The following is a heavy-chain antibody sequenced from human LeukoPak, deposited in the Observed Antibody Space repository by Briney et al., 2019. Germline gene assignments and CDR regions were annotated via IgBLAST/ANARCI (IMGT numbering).Heavy chain of an antibody. CDR1: GFTFSSYG. CDR3: AKDISMVRGVIITPGFDY. Sequence: GGSLRLSCAASGFTFSSYGRHWVRQAPGKGLEGVAVISYDGSNKYYADSVKGRFTISRDNSKNTLYLQMNSLRAEDTAVYYCAKDISMVRGVIITPGFDYWGQGTLVTVSS. CDR2: ISYDGSNK. D-gene: IGHD3-10*01. J-gene: IGHJ4*02. V-gene: IGHV3-30*18.